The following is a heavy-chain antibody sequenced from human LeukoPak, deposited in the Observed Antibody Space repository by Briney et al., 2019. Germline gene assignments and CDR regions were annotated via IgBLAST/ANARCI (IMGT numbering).Heavy chain of an antibody. Sequence: ASVKVSCKASGYTFTGYYMHWVRQAPGQGLEWMGWINPNSGGTNYAQKFQGRVTMTRDTSISTAYMELSRLRSDDTAAYYCARGLEMATMGLVYWGQGTLVTVSS. CDR2: INPNSGGT. CDR1: GYTFTGYY. CDR3: ARGLEMATMGLVY. D-gene: IGHD5-24*01. J-gene: IGHJ4*02. V-gene: IGHV1-2*02.